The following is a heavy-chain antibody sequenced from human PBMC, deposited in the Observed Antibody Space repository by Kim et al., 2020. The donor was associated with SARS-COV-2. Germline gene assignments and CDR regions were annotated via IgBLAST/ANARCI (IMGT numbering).Heavy chain of an antibody. D-gene: IGHD1-26*01. J-gene: IGHJ3*02. CDR2: IRSNANSYVT. V-gene: IGHV3-73*01. Sequence: GGSLRLSCEASGFTFSGYAIHWVRQASGKGLEWVGRIRSNANSYVTTYAASVRGIFSIYSDDAKHTAYMQMNNLQTEATDVYYCTSVSATHSAFWDAFV. CDR3: TSVSATHSAFWDAFV. CDR1: GFTFSGYA.